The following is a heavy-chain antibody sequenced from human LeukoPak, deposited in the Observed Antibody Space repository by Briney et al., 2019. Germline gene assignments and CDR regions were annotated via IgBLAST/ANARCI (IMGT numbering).Heavy chain of an antibody. CDR3: ARVGGVPNQPYGVFDY. J-gene: IGHJ4*02. CDR2: ISAYNGNT. V-gene: IGHV1-18*01. Sequence: GASVKVSCKASGYTFTSYGISWVRQAPGQGLEWMGWISAYNGNTNYAQKLQGRVTMTTDTSTSTAYMELRSLRSDDTAAYYCARVGGVPNQPYGVFDYWGQGTLVTVSS. CDR1: GYTFTSYG. D-gene: IGHD1-14*01.